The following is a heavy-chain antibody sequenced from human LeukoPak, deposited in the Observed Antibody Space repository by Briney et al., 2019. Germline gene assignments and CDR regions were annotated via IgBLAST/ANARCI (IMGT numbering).Heavy chain of an antibody. J-gene: IGHJ6*03. D-gene: IGHD3-10*01. V-gene: IGHV4-38-2*02. CDR1: GYSISNGHY. CDR3: ARGPFGSGNYYHYYYMDV. Sequence: SETLSLTCSVSGYSISNGHYWGWIRQPPGKGLEWIGSVYGSGRTYYNTSLKSRVTISVDTSKNQFSLSLNYVTVADTAVYFCARGPFGSGNYYHYYYMDVWGKGTTVTVSS. CDR2: VYGSGRT.